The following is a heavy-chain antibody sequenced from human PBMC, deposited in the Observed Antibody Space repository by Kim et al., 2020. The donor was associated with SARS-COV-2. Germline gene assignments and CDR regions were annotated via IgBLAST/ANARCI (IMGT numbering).Heavy chain of an antibody. V-gene: IGHV3-15*01. D-gene: IGHD6-13*01. J-gene: IGHJ4*02. CDR1: GFTFSNAW. CDR2: IKSKTDGGTT. CDR3: TTDLAAEQDVSPFDY. Sequence: GGSLRLSCAASGFTFSNAWMSWVRQAPGKGLEWVGRIKSKTDGGTTDYAAPVKGRFTISRDDSKNTLYLQMNSLKTEDTAVYYCTTDLAAEQDVSPFDYWGQGTLVTVSS.